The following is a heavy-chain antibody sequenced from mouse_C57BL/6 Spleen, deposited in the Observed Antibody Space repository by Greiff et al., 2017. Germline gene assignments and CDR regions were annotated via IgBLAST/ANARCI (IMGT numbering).Heavy chain of an antibody. D-gene: IGHD1-1*01. Sequence: VHLVESGPELVKPGASVKISCKASGYAFSSSWMNWVKQRPGKGLEWIGRIYPGDGDTNYNGKFKGKATLTADKSSSTAYMQLSSLTSEDSAVYFCARDYYGSSLYYYAMDYWGKGTSVTVSS. J-gene: IGHJ4*01. V-gene: IGHV1-82*01. CDR2: IYPGDGDT. CDR3: ARDYYGSSLYYYAMDY. CDR1: GYAFSSSW.